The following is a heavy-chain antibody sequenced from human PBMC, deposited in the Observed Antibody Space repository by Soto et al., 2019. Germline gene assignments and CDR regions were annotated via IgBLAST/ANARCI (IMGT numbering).Heavy chain of an antibody. CDR1: GGSISSRNW. CDR3: ARDLDTGGWPDY. V-gene: IGHV4-4*02. D-gene: IGHD6-19*01. CDR2: IYHSGST. Sequence: XGTLSLTCDVSGGSISSRNWWTWFRQPPGKGLEWIGEIYHSGSTNFNPSLKSRVTLSVDKSKNQISLKLSSVTAADTAVYYCARDLDTGGWPDYWGQGILVTVSS. J-gene: IGHJ4*02.